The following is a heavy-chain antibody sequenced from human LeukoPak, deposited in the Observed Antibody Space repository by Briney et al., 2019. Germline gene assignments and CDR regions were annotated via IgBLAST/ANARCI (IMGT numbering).Heavy chain of an antibody. D-gene: IGHD6-13*01. CDR3: AKDSDELIAAAYNWFDP. J-gene: IGHJ5*02. Sequence: GVSLTLSCAASGFTFSNYGMNWVRQAPGKGLEWVSGISGSGGTTNYADSVKGRFTISRDNSKNTLYLQMNSLRADDTAIYYCAKDSDELIAAAYNWFDPWGQGTLVTVSS. V-gene: IGHV3-23*01. CDR2: ISGSGGTT. CDR1: GFTFSNYG.